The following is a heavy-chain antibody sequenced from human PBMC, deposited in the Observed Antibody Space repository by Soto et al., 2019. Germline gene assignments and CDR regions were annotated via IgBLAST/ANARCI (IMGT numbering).Heavy chain of an antibody. CDR2: ISGSGGTT. V-gene: IGHV3-23*01. CDR1: GFTFTNYA. J-gene: IGHJ4*02. D-gene: IGHD5-12*01. Sequence: EVQLLESGGGLIQRGGSLRLYCAASGFTFTNYAMSWVRQAPGKGLEWVSGISGSGGTTNYADSVKGRFTISRDTSKNTLFLQMDSLRAEDTAVYYCAKEVQEWLPGYYFDYWGQGTLVTVSS. CDR3: AKEVQEWLPGYYFDY.